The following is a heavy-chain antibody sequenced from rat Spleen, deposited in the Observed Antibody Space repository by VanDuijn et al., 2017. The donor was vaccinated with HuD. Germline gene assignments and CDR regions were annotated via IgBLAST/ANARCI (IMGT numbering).Heavy chain of an antibody. Sequence: EVQLVESGGGLVQPGRSLKLSCAASGFTFSNYYMAWVRQAPTKGLEWVAYISTGGGSTYYRDSVKGRFTISRDNAKSTLYLQMDSLRSEDTATYYCTTAELLQWSYFDYWGQGVMVTVSS. D-gene: IGHD1-1*01. CDR1: GFTFSNYY. CDR3: TTAELLQWSYFDY. J-gene: IGHJ2*01. V-gene: IGHV5-27*01. CDR2: ISTGGGST.